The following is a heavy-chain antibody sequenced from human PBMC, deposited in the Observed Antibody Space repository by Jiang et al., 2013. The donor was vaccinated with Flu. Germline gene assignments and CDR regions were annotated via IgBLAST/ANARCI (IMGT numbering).Heavy chain of an antibody. Sequence: GPGLVKPSETLSLTCTVSGGSISSSSYYWGWIRQPPGKGLEWIGSIYYSGSTYYNPSLKSRVTISVDTSKNQFSLKLSSVTAADTAVYYCARVLIVVVPAAINWFDPWGQGTLGHRLL. CDR1: GGSISSSSYY. CDR3: ARVLIVVVPAAINWFDP. D-gene: IGHD2-2*01. J-gene: IGHJ5*02. V-gene: IGHV4-39*01. CDR2: IYYSGST.